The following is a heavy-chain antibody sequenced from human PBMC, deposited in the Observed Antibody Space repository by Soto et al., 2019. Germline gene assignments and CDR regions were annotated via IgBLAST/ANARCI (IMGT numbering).Heavy chain of an antibody. D-gene: IGHD6-13*01. CDR2: IYYSGST. CDR1: GGSISSYY. V-gene: IGHV4-59*01. J-gene: IGHJ5*02. CDR3: ARDRISSSYSCFDP. Sequence: SETLSLTCTVSGGSISSYYWSWIRQPPGKGLEWIGYIYYSGSTNYNPSLKSRVTISVDTSKNQFSLKLSSVTAADTSVYYCARDRISSSYSCFDPWCQGPLVTVCS.